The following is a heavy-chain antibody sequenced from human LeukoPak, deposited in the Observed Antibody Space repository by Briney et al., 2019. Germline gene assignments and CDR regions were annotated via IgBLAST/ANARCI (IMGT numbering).Heavy chain of an antibody. V-gene: IGHV1-18*01. J-gene: IGHJ3*02. CDR3: ASGQPMGDAFDI. CDR2: ISAYNGNT. D-gene: IGHD1-26*01. Sequence: ASVKVSCKASGYTFTSYGISWVRQAPGQGLGWMGWISAYNGNTNYAQKLQGRVTMTTDTSTSTAYMELRSLRSDDTAVYYCASGQPMGDAFDIWGQGTMVTVSS. CDR1: GYTFTSYG.